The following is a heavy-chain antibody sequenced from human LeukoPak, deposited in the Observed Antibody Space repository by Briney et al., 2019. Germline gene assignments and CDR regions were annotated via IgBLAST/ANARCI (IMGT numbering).Heavy chain of an antibody. CDR2: IYYSGST. CDR3: AKERFIFVVARTDY. J-gene: IGHJ4*02. V-gene: IGHV4-61*01. Sequence: SETLSLTCTVSGGSVSSGSYYWSWIRQPPGKGLEWIGYIYYSGSTNYNPSLKSRVTISVDTSKNQFSLKLGSVTAADTAVYYCAKERFIFVVARTDYWGQGTLVTVSS. D-gene: IGHD2-15*01. CDR1: GGSVSSGSYY.